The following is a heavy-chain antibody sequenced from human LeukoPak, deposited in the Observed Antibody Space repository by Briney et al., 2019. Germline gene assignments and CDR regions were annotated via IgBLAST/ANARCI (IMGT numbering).Heavy chain of an antibody. D-gene: IGHD1-20*01. CDR2: INHSGST. V-gene: IGHV4-34*01. CDR3: ARGRGVTGYY. CDR1: GGSISSYY. Sequence: SETLSLTCTVSGGSISSYYWSWIRQPPGKGLEWIGEINHSGSTNYNPSLKSRVTISVDTSKNQFSLKLSSVTAADTAVYYCARGRGVTGYYWGQGTLVTVSS. J-gene: IGHJ4*02.